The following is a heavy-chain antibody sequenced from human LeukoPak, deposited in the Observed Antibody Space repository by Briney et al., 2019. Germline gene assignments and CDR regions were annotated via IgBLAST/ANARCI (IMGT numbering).Heavy chain of an antibody. Sequence: GGSLRLSCAASGFTFSSYAMHWVRQAPGKGLEWVAVISYDGSNKYYADSVKGRFTISRDNSKNTLYLQMNSLRAEDTAVYYCARDRAYYYDPPDAFDIWGQGTMVTVSS. V-gene: IGHV3-30-3*01. CDR1: GFTFSSYA. CDR2: ISYDGSNK. J-gene: IGHJ3*02. CDR3: ARDRAYYYDPPDAFDI. D-gene: IGHD3-22*01.